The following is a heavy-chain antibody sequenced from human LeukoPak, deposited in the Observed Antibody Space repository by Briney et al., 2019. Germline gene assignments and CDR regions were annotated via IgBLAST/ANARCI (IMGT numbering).Heavy chain of an antibody. D-gene: IGHD3-22*01. Sequence: SETLSLTCTVSGGSISSSSYYWGWIRQPPGKGLEWIGSIFYSGSTYYNPSLNSRVTISVDTSKNQFSLKLSSVTAADTAVYYCAKIPRKGYYDSSVVPFSGNWGQGTLVTVSS. CDR1: GGSISSSSYY. CDR2: IFYSGST. J-gene: IGHJ4*02. CDR3: AKIPRKGYYDSSVVPFSGN. V-gene: IGHV4-39*01.